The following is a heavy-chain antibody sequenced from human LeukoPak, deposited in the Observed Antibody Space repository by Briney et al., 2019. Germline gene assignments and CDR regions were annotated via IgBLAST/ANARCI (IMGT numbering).Heavy chain of an antibody. CDR2: IKHSGST. J-gene: IGHJ6*04. CDR3: ARDRGILTGYYFPTYYYGMDV. D-gene: IGHD3-9*01. CDR1: GGSFSGYY. Sequence: SETLSLTCAVYGGSFSGYYWSWIRQPPGKGLEWIGEIKHSGSTNYNPSLKSRVTISVDTSKKQFSLKLSSVTAADTAVYYCARDRGILTGYYFPTYYYGMDVWRKGTTVTVSS. V-gene: IGHV4-34*01.